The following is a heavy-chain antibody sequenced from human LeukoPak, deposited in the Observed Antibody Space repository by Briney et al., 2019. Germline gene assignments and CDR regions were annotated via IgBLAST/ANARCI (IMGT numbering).Heavy chain of an antibody. CDR1: GFTFTNSD. Sequence: PVKVSCKASGFTFTNSDMQWVRQAPGQRLEWIGRIDAGSGGTKYAQKFQGGVTITRDTSTSTAYMELSRLRSEDTAVCYCAAVPYYYDSSGSVRAFDIWGQGTMVTVSS. CDR2: IDAGSGGT. V-gene: IGHV1-58*02. D-gene: IGHD3-22*01. CDR3: AAVPYYYDSSGSVRAFDI. J-gene: IGHJ3*02.